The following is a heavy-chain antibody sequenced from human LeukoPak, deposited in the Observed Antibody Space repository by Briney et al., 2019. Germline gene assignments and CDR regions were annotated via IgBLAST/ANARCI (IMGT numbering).Heavy chain of an antibody. CDR3: ARGATDYGDYNWFDP. J-gene: IGHJ5*02. D-gene: IGHD4-17*01. CDR1: GGSISSGDYY. Sequence: SETLSLTCTVSGGSISSGDYYWSWIRQPPGKGLEWIGYIYYSGSTYYNPSLKSRVTISVDTSKSQFSLKLSSVTAADTAVYYCARGATDYGDYNWFDPWGQGTLVTVSS. CDR2: IYYSGST. V-gene: IGHV4-30-4*08.